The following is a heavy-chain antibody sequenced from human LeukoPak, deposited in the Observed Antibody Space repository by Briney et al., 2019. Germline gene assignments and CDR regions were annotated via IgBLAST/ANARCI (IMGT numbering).Heavy chain of an antibody. V-gene: IGHV3-23*01. CDR3: AKAPANSGWYVLFDY. CDR2: ISGSGGST. D-gene: IGHD6-19*01. J-gene: IGHJ4*02. CDR1: GFTFSRYG. Sequence: GGSLRLSCAASGFTFSRYGMSWVRQAPGKGLEWTSAISGSGGSTYYADSVKGRFTISRDNSKNTLYLQMNSLRAEDTAVYYCAKAPANSGWYVLFDYWGQGTLVTVSS.